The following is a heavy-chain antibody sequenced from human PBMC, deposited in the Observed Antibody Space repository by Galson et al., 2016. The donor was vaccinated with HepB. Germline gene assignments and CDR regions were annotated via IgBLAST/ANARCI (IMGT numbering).Heavy chain of an antibody. V-gene: IGHV1-18*01. Sequence: SVKVSCKASGYSFTNYGINWVRQAPGQGLEWMGWISAYNGNTNYAQSLQGRVTMTTDTSTSTAYMELRSLRSDDTAVYYCARGGIFIASAGTDYWGQGTTVTVSS. CDR3: ARGGIFIASAGTDY. CDR2: ISAYNGNT. J-gene: IGHJ4*02. CDR1: GYSFTNYG. D-gene: IGHD6-13*01.